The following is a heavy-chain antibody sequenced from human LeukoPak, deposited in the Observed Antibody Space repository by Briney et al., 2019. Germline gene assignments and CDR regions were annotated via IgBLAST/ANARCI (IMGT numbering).Heavy chain of an antibody. CDR3: ARGLGDQRGIVVVVAATRGKWFDP. D-gene: IGHD2-15*01. V-gene: IGHV4-34*01. CDR2: INHSGST. Sequence: SETLSLTCAVYGGSFSDYYWSGIRQPPGKGLEWIGEINHSGSTNYDPSLKSRPTTSVDTSKNQFSLNLSSVTAADTAVYYCARGLGDQRGIVVVVAATRGKWFDPWGQGTLVTVST. CDR1: GGSFSDYY. J-gene: IGHJ5*02.